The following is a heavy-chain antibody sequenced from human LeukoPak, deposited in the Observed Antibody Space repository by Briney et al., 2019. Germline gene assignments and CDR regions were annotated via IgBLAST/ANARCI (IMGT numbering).Heavy chain of an antibody. V-gene: IGHV3-30*18. CDR2: ISYDGSNK. D-gene: IGHD3-22*01. CDR3: AKDYDSSGYSDDAFDI. Sequence: GGSLRLSCAASGFTFSSYGMHWVRQAPGKGLEWVAVISYDGSNKYYADSVKGRFTISRDNSKNTLYLQMNSLRAEDTAVYYCAKDYDSSGYSDDAFDIWGQGTMVTVSS. CDR1: GFTFSSYG. J-gene: IGHJ3*02.